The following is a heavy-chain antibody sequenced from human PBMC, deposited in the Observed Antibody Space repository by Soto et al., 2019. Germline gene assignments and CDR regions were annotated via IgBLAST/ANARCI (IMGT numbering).Heavy chain of an antibody. CDR2: ISAYNGNT. D-gene: IGHD3-10*01. Sequence: QVQLVQSGAEVKKPGASVKVSCKASGYTFTSYGISWVRQAPGQGLEWMGWISAYNGNTNYAQKLQGRGTMXTXTXTSTAYMELRSLRSDDTAVYYCARDKGDGSGSYYGYWGQGTLVTVSS. CDR3: ARDKGDGSGSYYGY. CDR1: GYTFTSYG. J-gene: IGHJ4*02. V-gene: IGHV1-18*01.